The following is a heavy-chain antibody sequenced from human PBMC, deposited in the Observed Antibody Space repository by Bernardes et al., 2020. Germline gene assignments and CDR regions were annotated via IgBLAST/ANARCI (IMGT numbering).Heavy chain of an antibody. Sequence: GWSLRLSCAASGFTFSSYSMNWVRQAPGKGLEWVSYISSSSSTIYYADSVKGRFTISRDNAKNSLYLQMNSLRAEDTAVYYCARDRRPNDAFDIWGQGTMVTGSA. CDR3: ARDRRPNDAFDI. CDR2: ISSSSSTI. J-gene: IGHJ3*02. CDR1: GFTFSSYS. V-gene: IGHV3-48*01.